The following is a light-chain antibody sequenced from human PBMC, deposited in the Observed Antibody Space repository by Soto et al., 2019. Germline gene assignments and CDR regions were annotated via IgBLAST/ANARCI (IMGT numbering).Light chain of an antibody. CDR2: DVS. CDR1: SSDVGGYNY. CDR3: CSYAGSYTVV. Sequence: QSVLTQPRSVSGSPGQSVTISCTGTSSDVGGYNYVSWYQQHPGKAPKLMIYDVSKRPSGVPDRFSGSKSGNTASLTISGLQAEDEAGYYCCSYAGSYTVVFGGGTKVTVL. J-gene: IGLJ2*01. V-gene: IGLV2-11*01.